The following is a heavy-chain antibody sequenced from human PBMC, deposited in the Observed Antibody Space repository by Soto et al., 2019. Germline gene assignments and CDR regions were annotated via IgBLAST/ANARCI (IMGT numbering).Heavy chain of an antibody. CDR3: AKGSANHRHYYFDN. Sequence: PGGSLRLSCAASGCTYRNYSMSWVHQAPGKGLEWVSAISGSGDYTWHADSAKGRFTISRDSSTNTLYLQMNSLRAEDTALYFCAKGSANHRHYYFDNWGQGALVTVSS. V-gene: IGHV3-23*01. J-gene: IGHJ4*02. D-gene: IGHD5-18*01. CDR1: GCTYRNYS. CDR2: ISGSGDYT.